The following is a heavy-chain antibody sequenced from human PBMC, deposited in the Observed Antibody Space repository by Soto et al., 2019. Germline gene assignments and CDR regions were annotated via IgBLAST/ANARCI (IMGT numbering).Heavy chain of an antibody. D-gene: IGHD1-26*01. J-gene: IGHJ3*02. CDR2: IIPIFGTA. V-gene: IGHV1-69*06. CDR3: ARDRRSGSYSAFDI. Sequence: EASVKVSCKASGGTFSSYAISWVRQAPGQGLEWMGGIIPIFGTANYAQKFQGRVTITADKSTSTAYMELSSLRSEDTAVYYCARDRRSGSYSAFDIWGQGTMGTVSS. CDR1: GGTFSSYA.